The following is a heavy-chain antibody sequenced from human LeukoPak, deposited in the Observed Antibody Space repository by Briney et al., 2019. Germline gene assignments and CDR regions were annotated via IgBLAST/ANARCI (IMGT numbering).Heavy chain of an antibody. D-gene: IGHD4-23*01. Sequence: GGSLRLSCAASGFTVSSNYMSWVRQAPGKGLEWVSVIHSGGSTYYADSVKGRFTISRDNAKNTLYLQMNSLRAEDTAVYYCVRGNDYGGPHYWGQGTLVTVSS. CDR3: VRGNDYGGPHY. CDR1: GFTVSSNY. J-gene: IGHJ4*02. V-gene: IGHV3-53*01. CDR2: IHSGGST.